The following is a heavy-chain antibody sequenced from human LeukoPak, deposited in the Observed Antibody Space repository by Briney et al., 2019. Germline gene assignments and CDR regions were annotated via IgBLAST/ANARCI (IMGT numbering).Heavy chain of an antibody. CDR3: ARAGYYGSGSFQQHYYYYGMDV. CDR2: TYYRSKWYN. Sequence: SQTFSLTCAISGDSVSSNSAAWNWIRQSPSRGLEWLGRTYYRSKWYNDYAVSVKSRITINPDTSKNQFSLQLNSVTPEDTAVYYCARAGYYGSGSFQQHYYYYGMDVWGQGTTVTVSS. CDR1: GDSVSSNSAA. J-gene: IGHJ6*02. D-gene: IGHD3-10*01. V-gene: IGHV6-1*01.